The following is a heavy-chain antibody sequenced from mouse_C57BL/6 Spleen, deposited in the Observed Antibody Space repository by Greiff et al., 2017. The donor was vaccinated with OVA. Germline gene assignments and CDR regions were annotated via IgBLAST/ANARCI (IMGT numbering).Heavy chain of an antibody. J-gene: IGHJ2*01. Sequence: QVQLQQSGPELVKPGASVKISCKASGYAFSSSWMNWVKQRPGKGLEWIGRIYPGDGDTNYNGKFKGKATLTADKSSSTAYMQLSSLTSEDSAVYFCAREGSKYYGSPRTGFDYWGQGTTLTVSS. D-gene: IGHD1-1*01. CDR1: GYAFSSSW. CDR3: AREGSKYYGSPRTGFDY. V-gene: IGHV1-82*01. CDR2: IYPGDGDT.